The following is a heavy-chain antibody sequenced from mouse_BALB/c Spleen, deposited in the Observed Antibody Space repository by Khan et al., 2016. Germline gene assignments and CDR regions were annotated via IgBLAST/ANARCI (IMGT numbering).Heavy chain of an antibody. CDR2: IGPGNGNT. CDR1: CCKLNNYD. V-gene: IGHV14-1*02. CDR3: ACGKYDYDYVMDY. D-gene: IGHD2-1*01. Sequence: VQLQQSGAELVKPGASVKLSCKASCCKLNNYDIHWMKQRPEQGLEWIGWIGPGNGNTIYDAKFQGKASITAETSSNTAYLQLSSLTSEDTAVAYCACGKYDYDYVMDYWGQGTSVTVSS. J-gene: IGHJ4*01.